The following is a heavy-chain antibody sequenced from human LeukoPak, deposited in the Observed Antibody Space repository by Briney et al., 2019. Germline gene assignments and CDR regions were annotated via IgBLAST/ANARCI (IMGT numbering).Heavy chain of an antibody. V-gene: IGHV3-30-3*01. J-gene: IGHJ4*02. D-gene: IGHD6-19*01. CDR3: AKDRHPHLQWPVGKKNSYYFDY. CDR2: ISYDGSNK. CDR1: GFTFSSYA. Sequence: AGGSLRLSCAASGFTFSSYAMHWVRQAPGKGLEWVAVISYDGSNKYYADSVKGRFTISRDNSKNTLYLQMNSLRAEDTAVYYCAKDRHPHLQWPVGKKNSYYFDYWGQGTLVTVSS.